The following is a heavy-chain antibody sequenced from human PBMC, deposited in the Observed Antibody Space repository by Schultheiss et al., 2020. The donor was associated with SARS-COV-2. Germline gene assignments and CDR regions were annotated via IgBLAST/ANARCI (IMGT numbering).Heavy chain of an antibody. V-gene: IGHV1-8*01. CDR3: ARGPREEVVVAATQRDY. Sequence: ASVKVSCKASGYTFTSYDINWVRQATGQGLEWMGWMNPNSGNTGYAQKFQGRVTMTRNTSISTAYMELSSLRSEDTAVYYCARGPREEVVVAATQRDYWGQGTLVTVSS. J-gene: IGHJ4*02. CDR1: GYTFTSYD. D-gene: IGHD2-15*01. CDR2: MNPNSGNT.